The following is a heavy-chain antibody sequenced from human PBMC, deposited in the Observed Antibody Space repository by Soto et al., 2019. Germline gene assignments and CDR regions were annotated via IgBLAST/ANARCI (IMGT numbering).Heavy chain of an antibody. J-gene: IGHJ6*02. CDR3: AKAGQYSLYYGMDV. CDR1: GFTFSSYG. V-gene: IGHV3-30*18. D-gene: IGHD6-6*01. CDR2: ISYDGSNK. Sequence: VGSLRLSCAASGFTFSSYGMHWVRQAPGKGLEWVAVISYDGSNKYYADSVKGRFTISRDNSKNTLYLQMNSLRAEDTAVYYCAKAGQYSLYYGMDVWGQGTTVTVSS.